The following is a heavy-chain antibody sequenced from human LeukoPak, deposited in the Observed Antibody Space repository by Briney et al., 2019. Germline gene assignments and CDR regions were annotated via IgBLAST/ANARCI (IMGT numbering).Heavy chain of an antibody. CDR1: GFTVSSNY. CDR2: IYSGGST. D-gene: IGHD3-10*01. CDR3: ARAKPKNMVRGLIMRRESRYYFDY. Sequence: GGSMRLSCAASGFTVSSNYMSWVRQAPGKGLEWVSVIYSGGSTYYADSVKGRFTISRDNSKSTLYIQMNSLRAEDTAVYYCARAKPKNMVRGLIMRRESRYYFDYWGQGTLVTVSS. J-gene: IGHJ4*02. V-gene: IGHV3-53*01.